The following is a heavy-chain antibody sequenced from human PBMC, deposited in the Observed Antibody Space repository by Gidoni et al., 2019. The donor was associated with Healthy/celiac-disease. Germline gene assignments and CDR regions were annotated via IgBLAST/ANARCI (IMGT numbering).Heavy chain of an antibody. CDR3: AREVSIVLMGGMDV. CDR1: GFTFSSYE. V-gene: IGHV3-48*03. CDR2: ISSSGSTI. D-gene: IGHD2-8*01. J-gene: IGHJ6*02. Sequence: EVQLVESGGGLVQPGGSLRLSCAASGFTFSSYEMNWVRQAPGKGLEWVSYISSSGSTIYYADSVKGRFTISRDNAKNSLYLQMNSLRAEDTAVYYCAREVSIVLMGGMDVWGQGTTVTVSS.